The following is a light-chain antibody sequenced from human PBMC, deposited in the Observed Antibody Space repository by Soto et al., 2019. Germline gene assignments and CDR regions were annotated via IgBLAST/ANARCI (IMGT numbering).Light chain of an antibody. J-gene: IGKJ1*01. Sequence: VKAKSLAPRAVSPGERDTLSCRASRNVGSKLAWYMQKPGQSPRLLIYGASSRATGIPDRFSASGSGTDFTLTISRLEPEDVAVYYCQQYSSSPLTFGQG. V-gene: IGKV3-20*01. CDR1: RNVGSK. CDR3: QQYSSSPLT. CDR2: GAS.